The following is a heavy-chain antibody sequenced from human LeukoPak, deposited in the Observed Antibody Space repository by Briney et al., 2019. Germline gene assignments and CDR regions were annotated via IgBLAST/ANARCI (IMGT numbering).Heavy chain of an antibody. J-gene: IGHJ4*02. CDR3: AREFSWSGFFDY. CDR2: IHDSGST. Sequence: KPSETLSLTCTVSDGSISSYYWSWIRQPPGKGLEWIGHIHDSGSTNYNPSLKSRVTISVDTSKNQFSLKLSSVTAADTAVYYCAREFSWSGFFDYWGQGTLVTVSS. V-gene: IGHV4-59*01. D-gene: IGHD3-3*01. CDR1: DGSISSYY.